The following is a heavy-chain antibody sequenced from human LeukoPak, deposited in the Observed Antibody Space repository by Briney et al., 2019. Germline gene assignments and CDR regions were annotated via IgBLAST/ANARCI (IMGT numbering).Heavy chain of an antibody. CDR1: GFTFTNYA. CDR3: TREGYYAFGI. J-gene: IGHJ3*02. V-gene: IGHV3-30-3*01. D-gene: IGHD3-22*01. Sequence: PGRSLRLSCAASGFTFTNYAMQWVRQAPGKGLEWVAIISFDGTNKDYADYVKGRFTIPRDNSENTLFLQMKSLRAEDTAVYYCTREGYYAFGIWGQGTMVTVSS. CDR2: ISFDGTNK.